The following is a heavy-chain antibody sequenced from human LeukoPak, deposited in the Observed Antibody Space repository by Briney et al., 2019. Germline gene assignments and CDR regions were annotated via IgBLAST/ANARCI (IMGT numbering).Heavy chain of an antibody. CDR3: ARGVNGSGYYYYFDY. D-gene: IGHD3-22*01. Sequence: SETLSLTCAVYGGSFSGYYWSWIRQPPGKGLEWIGEINHSGSTNYNPSLKSRVTISVDTSKNQFSLKLSSVTAADTAVYYCARGVNGSGYYYYFDYWGQGTLVNVSS. J-gene: IGHJ4*02. CDR2: INHSGST. CDR1: GGSFSGYY. V-gene: IGHV4-34*01.